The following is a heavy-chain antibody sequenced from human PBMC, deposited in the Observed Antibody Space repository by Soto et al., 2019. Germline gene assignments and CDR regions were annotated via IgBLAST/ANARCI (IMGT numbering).Heavy chain of an antibody. V-gene: IGHV4-34*01. Sequence: SETLSLTCAVYGGSFSGYYWSWIRQPPGKGLEWIGEINHSGSTNYNPSLKSRVTISVDTSKSQFSLKLSSVTAADTAVYYCSLAVAGDFDYWGQGTLVTVSS. CDR2: INHSGST. J-gene: IGHJ4*02. CDR1: GGSFSGYY. CDR3: SLAVAGDFDY. D-gene: IGHD6-19*01.